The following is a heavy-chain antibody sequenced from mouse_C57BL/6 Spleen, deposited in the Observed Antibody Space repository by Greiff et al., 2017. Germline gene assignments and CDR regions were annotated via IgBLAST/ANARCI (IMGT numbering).Heavy chain of an antibody. J-gene: IGHJ4*01. CDR1: GYSFTGYY. CDR3: ARSGLSKGDYDYAMDY. V-gene: IGHV1-42*01. CDR2: INPSTGGT. Sequence: VQLKESGPELVKPGASVKISCKASGYSFTGYYMNWVKQSPEKSLEWIGEINPSTGGTTYNQKFKAKATLTVDKSSSTAYMQLKSLTSEDSAVYYCARSGLSKGDYDYAMDYWGQGTSVTVSS. D-gene: IGHD1-3*01.